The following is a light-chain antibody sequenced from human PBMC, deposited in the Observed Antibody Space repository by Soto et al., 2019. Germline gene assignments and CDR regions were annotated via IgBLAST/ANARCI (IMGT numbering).Light chain of an antibody. Sequence: EVVMTQSPATLSVSPGERATLSCRASQSVSSNLAWYQQTPGQTPRLLIYGASTRATAVPARFSGSGSGTECTLTISSLQSEDFAVYYCQEYNNWPRTFGQGTKVEIK. CDR3: QEYNNWPRT. CDR1: QSVSSN. V-gene: IGKV3-15*01. CDR2: GAS. J-gene: IGKJ1*01.